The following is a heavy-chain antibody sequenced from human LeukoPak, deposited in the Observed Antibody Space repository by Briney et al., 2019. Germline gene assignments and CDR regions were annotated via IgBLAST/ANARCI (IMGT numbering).Heavy chain of an antibody. Sequence: GGSLRLSCAASGFTFSGSAMHWVRQASGKGLEWVGRIRSKANSYATAYAASVKGRFTISGDDSKNTAYLQMNSLKTEDTAVYYCTRTRGSGWLNDYWGQGTLVTVSS. J-gene: IGHJ4*02. D-gene: IGHD6-19*01. V-gene: IGHV3-73*01. CDR2: IRSKANSYAT. CDR1: GFTFSGSA. CDR3: TRTRGSGWLNDY.